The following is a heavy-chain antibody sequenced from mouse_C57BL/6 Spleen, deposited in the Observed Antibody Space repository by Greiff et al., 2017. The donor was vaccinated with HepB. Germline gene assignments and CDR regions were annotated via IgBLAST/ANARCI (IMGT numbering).Heavy chain of an antibody. CDR2: ISSGSSTI. V-gene: IGHV5-17*01. J-gene: IGHJ3*01. Sequence: EVKLVESGGGLVKPGGSLKLSCAASGFTFSDYGMHWVRQAPEKGLEWVAYISSGSSTIYYADTVKGRFTISRDNAKNTLFLQMTSLRSEDTAMYYCAREGTSYESFAYWGQGTLVTVSA. D-gene: IGHD2-12*01. CDR3: AREGTSYESFAY. CDR1: GFTFSDYG.